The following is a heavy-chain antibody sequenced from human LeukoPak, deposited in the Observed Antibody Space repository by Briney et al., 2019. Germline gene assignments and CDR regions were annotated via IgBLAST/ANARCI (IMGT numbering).Heavy chain of an antibody. J-gene: IGHJ4*02. CDR3: ARTSYCSSTSCYFFDY. CDR2: ISSSSSYL. V-gene: IGHV3-21*01. Sequence: GGSLRLSCAASGFTFSSYSMNWVRQAPGKGLEWVSSISSSSSYLYYADSVKGRFTISRDNAKNSLYLQMNSLRAEDTAVYYCARTSYCSSTSCYFFDYWGQGTLVTVSS. D-gene: IGHD2-2*01. CDR1: GFTFSSYS.